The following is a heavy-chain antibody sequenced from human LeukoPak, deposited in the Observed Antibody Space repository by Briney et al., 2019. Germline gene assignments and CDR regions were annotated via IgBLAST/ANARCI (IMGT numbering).Heavy chain of an antibody. CDR1: GFTFSSYW. CDR3: ARGDSSGWYYYYYMDV. Sequence: TGGSLRLSFAASGFTFSSYWMSWVRQAPGKRLEWVANIKQDGSEKYYVDSVKGRFTISRDNAKNSLYLQMNSLRAEDTAVYYCARGDSSGWYYYYYMDVWGKGTTVTVSS. V-gene: IGHV3-7*01. D-gene: IGHD6-19*01. J-gene: IGHJ6*03. CDR2: IKQDGSEK.